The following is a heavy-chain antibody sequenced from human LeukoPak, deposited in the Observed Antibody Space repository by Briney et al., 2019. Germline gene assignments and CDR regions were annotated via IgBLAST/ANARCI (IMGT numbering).Heavy chain of an antibody. CDR1: GGSISSYY. J-gene: IGHJ6*03. V-gene: IGHV4-59*01. CDR3: ARVGGRYCSGGSCFYMDV. CDR2: IYYSGST. Sequence: SETLSLTCTVSGGSISSYYWSWIRQPPGKGLEWIGYIYYSGSTNYNPSLKSRVTISVDTSKNQFSLKLSSVTAADTAVYYCARVGGRYCSGGSCFYMDVWGKGTTVTISS. D-gene: IGHD2-15*01.